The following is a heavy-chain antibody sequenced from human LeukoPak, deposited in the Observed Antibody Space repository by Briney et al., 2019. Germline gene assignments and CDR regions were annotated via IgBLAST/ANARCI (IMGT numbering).Heavy chain of an antibody. CDR1: GFTFSSYA. J-gene: IGHJ4*02. CDR3: ARSSTGILEWADYFDY. D-gene: IGHD3-3*01. CDR2: ISYDGSNK. Sequence: GGSLRLSCAASGFTFSSYAMHWVRQAPGKGLEWVAVISYDGSNKYYADSVKGRFTISRDNSKNTLYLQMNSLRAEDTAVYYCARSSTGILEWADYFDYWGQGTLVTVSS. V-gene: IGHV3-30-3*01.